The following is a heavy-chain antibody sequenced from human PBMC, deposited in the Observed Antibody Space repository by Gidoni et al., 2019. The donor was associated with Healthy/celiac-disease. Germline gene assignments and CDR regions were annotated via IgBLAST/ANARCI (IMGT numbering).Heavy chain of an antibody. CDR2: IIPILGIA. J-gene: IGHJ4*02. Sequence: QVQLVQSGAEVKKPGSSVKVSCKASGGPFSSYTISWVRQAPGQGLEWMGRIIPILGIANYAQKFQGRVTITADKSTSTAYMELSSLRSEDTAVYYCARAGELSLYPTFDYWGQGTLVTVSS. CDR1: GGPFSSYT. V-gene: IGHV1-69*02. D-gene: IGHD3-16*02. CDR3: ARAGELSLYPTFDY.